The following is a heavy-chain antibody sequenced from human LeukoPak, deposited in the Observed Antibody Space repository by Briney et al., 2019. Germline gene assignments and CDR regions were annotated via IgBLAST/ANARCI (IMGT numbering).Heavy chain of an antibody. J-gene: IGHJ4*02. D-gene: IGHD3-10*01. CDR2: ISSSSSTI. Sequence: GGSLRLSCAASGFTFSSYSMNWVRQAPGKGLEWVSYISSSSSTIYYADSVKGRFTISRDNAKNSLYLQTNSLRAEDTAVYYCARDYYGSGIDYWGQGTLVTVSS. CDR3: ARDYYGSGIDY. CDR1: GFTFSSYS. V-gene: IGHV3-48*04.